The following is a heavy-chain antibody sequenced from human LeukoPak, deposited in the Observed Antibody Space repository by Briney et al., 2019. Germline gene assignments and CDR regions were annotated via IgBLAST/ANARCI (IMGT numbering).Heavy chain of an antibody. Sequence: GGSLRLSCAASGFTFNNYAMTWVRRAPGKGLEWVSAISSSGGSTYYADSVRGRFTISRDNSKNTLDLQMNSLRAEDTAIYYCAKTSGGNYWGQGTLVSVSS. CDR1: GFTFNNYA. CDR3: AKTSGGNY. V-gene: IGHV3-23*01. D-gene: IGHD4-23*01. CDR2: ISSSGGST. J-gene: IGHJ4*02.